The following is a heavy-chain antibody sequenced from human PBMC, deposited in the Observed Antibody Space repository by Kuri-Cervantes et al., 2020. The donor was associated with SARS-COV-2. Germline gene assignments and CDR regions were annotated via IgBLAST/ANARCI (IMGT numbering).Heavy chain of an antibody. Sequence: SVKVSCKASGYTFTGYYMHWVRQAPGQGLEWMGGIIPIFGTANSAQKFQGRVTITADESSSTAHMELSSLRSEDTAVYYCASGIAAQKFYYYHGMDVWGQGTTVTVSS. CDR1: GYTFTGYY. V-gene: IGHV1-69*13. J-gene: IGHJ6*02. CDR3: ASGIAAQKFYYYHGMDV. D-gene: IGHD6-13*01. CDR2: IIPIFGTA.